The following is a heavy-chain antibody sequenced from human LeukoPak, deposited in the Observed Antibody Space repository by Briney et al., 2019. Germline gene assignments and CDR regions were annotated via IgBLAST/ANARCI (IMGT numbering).Heavy chain of an antibody. CDR3: AKDGSSSSWYRYYYYMDV. CDR1: GFTFGSYS. D-gene: IGHD6-13*01. CDR2: ISGSGDST. V-gene: IGHV3-23*01. J-gene: IGHJ6*03. Sequence: GGSLRLSCAASGFTFGSYSMSWVRQAPGKGLEWVSSISGSGDSTYYADSVKGRFTISRDNSKKTLYLQMNSLRAEDTAVYYCAKDGSSSSWYRYYYYMDVWGKGTTVTISS.